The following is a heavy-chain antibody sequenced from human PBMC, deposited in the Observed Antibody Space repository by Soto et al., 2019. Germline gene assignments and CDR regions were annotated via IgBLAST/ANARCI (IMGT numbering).Heavy chain of an antibody. D-gene: IGHD3-16*01. J-gene: IGHJ4*02. Sequence: QVQLVDSGGGMVQPGRSLSLSCAASGFSFSSSGMHWVRQAPDKGLEWVAIISYDGSQKYYADSVKGRFTISRDNSKNTLSLQMNSLRAEDTAVYFCAKDRGRWLKLGYFDYWGQGTLVTVSS. V-gene: IGHV3-30*04. CDR3: AKDRGRWLKLGYFDY. CDR2: ISYDGSQK. CDR1: GFSFSSSG.